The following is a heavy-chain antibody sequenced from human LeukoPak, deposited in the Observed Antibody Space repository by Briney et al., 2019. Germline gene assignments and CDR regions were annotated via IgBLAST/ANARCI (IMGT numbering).Heavy chain of an antibody. CDR3: ARCSEFSETRWFDP. Sequence: TTSETLSLTCTVSGGSISPYFWSWIRQSPGKGLEWIGWIHYSGGTSYNPSLKSRVIISVDTSKNQFSLKVTSVTAADTATYYCARCSEFSETRWFDPWGQGTLVTVSS. D-gene: IGHD2-15*01. V-gene: IGHV4-59*12. CDR2: IHYSGGT. J-gene: IGHJ5*02. CDR1: GGSISPYF.